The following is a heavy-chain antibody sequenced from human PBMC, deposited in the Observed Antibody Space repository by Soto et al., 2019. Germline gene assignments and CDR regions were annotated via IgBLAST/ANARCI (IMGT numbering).Heavy chain of an antibody. Sequence: QVQLQESGPGLVEPSQTLSLTCTVSGGFISSGGYYWSWIRQHPGKGLEWIGYIYYSGSTYYNPSLTSRVIISVDTSKNQVSLKLRSVTAADAAVEYCARVTAIVDYTTVWFDRWGQGTLVTLSS. D-gene: IGHD3-22*01. CDR1: GGFISSGGYY. CDR2: IYYSGST. CDR3: ARVTAIVDYTTVWFDR. V-gene: IGHV4-31*03. J-gene: IGHJ5*02.